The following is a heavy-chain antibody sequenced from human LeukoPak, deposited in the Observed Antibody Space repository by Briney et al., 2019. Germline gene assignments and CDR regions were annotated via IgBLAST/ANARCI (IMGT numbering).Heavy chain of an antibody. CDR3: GSGRRNSGSYYVFDY. V-gene: IGHV3-53*01. D-gene: IGHD1-26*01. CDR2: IYSGGTT. CDR1: GFTVSSNY. Sequence: GGSLRLSCAASGFTVSSNYMSWVRQAPGKGLEWVSVIYSGGTTYHADSVKGRFTISRDNSKNTLYLQMNSLRAEDTAVYYCGSGRRNSGSYYVFDYWGQGTLVTVSS. J-gene: IGHJ4*02.